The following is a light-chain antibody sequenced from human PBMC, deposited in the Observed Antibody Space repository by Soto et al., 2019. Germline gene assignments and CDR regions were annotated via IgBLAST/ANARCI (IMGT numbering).Light chain of an antibody. CDR3: AAWDDSLSGVV. Sequence: QSVLTQPTSPSGTPGQRVTISCSGSSSNIGSNYVYWYQQLPGTAPKLLIYRNNQRPSGVPDRFSGSKSGTSASLAISGLRSEDEANYYCAAWDDSLSGVVFGGGTQLTVL. CDR1: SSNIGSNY. V-gene: IGLV1-47*01. CDR2: RNN. J-gene: IGLJ3*02.